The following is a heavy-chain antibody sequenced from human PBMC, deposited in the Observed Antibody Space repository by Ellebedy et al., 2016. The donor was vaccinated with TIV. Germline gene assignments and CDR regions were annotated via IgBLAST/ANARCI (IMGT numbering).Heavy chain of an antibody. Sequence: GESLKISCAASGFSFSTYAMHWVRQIPGKGLEWVAVKSFAQSDEYYADSLKGRFTISRDNAKNNLYLHMNSLRSEDTALYYCARPHNSYGYLYFLDLWGQGTLVTVSS. D-gene: IGHD5-18*01. CDR3: ARPHNSYGYLYFLDL. CDR2: KSFAQSDE. V-gene: IGHV3-30*04. J-gene: IGHJ4*02. CDR1: GFSFSTYA.